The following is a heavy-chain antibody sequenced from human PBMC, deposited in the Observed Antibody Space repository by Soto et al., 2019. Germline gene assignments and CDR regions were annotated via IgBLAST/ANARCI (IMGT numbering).Heavy chain of an antibody. CDR1: GGSISSYY. V-gene: IGHV4-59*01. Sequence: PSETLSLTCTVSGGSISSYYWSWIRQPPGKGLECIGYIYYSGSTNYNPSLKSRVTISVDTSNYQFSLKLSSVTAADTAVYYCARGGYCSGGSCFLIDCWGQGTLVTVSS. D-gene: IGHD2-15*01. CDR3: ARGGYCSGGSCFLIDC. CDR2: IYYSGST. J-gene: IGHJ4*02.